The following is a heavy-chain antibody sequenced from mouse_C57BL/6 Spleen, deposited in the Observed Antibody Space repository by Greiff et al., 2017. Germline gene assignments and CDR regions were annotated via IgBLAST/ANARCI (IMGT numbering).Heavy chain of an antibody. CDR1: GFTFSDYG. J-gene: IGHJ4*01. Sequence: EVQRVESGGGLVKPGGSLKLSCAASGFTFSDYGMHWVRQAPEKGLEWVAYISSGSSTIYYADTVKGRCTISRDNAKNTLFLQMTSLRSEDTAMYYCARRIYYGSSPHYAMDYWGQGTSVTVSS. V-gene: IGHV5-17*01. CDR3: ARRIYYGSSPHYAMDY. D-gene: IGHD1-1*01. CDR2: ISSGSSTI.